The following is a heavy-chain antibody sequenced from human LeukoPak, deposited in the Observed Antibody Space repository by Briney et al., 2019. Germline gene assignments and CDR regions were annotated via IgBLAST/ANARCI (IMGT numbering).Heavy chain of an antibody. Sequence: GGSLRLSCAASGFAFSSYGMHWVRQAPGKGLEWVAVIWYDGSNKYYADSVKGRFTISRDNSKNTLDLQMNSLRAEDTAVYYCARDRSYDFWSGYSTPDYWGQGTLVTVSS. CDR3: ARDRSYDFWSGYSTPDY. V-gene: IGHV3-33*01. D-gene: IGHD3-3*01. CDR1: GFAFSSYG. CDR2: IWYDGSNK. J-gene: IGHJ4*02.